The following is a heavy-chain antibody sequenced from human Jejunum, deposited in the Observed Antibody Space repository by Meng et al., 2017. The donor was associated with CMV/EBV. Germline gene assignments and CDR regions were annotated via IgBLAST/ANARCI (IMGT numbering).Heavy chain of an antibody. D-gene: IGHD1-26*01. V-gene: IGHV3-74*01. Sequence: GFTFSNYWMHWVSQASGKGLVWVSRINSDGSSTSNADSVKGRFTISRDNARNTLYLQMNSLRVEDTAVYYCARDGGSGILGAFDFWGQGTLVTVSS. CDR1: GFTFSNYW. J-gene: IGHJ4*02. CDR2: INSDGSST. CDR3: ARDGGSGILGAFDF.